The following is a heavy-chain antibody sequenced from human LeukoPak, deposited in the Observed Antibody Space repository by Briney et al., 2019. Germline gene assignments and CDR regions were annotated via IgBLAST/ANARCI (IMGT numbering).Heavy chain of an antibody. V-gene: IGHV1-69*13. CDR2: IIPIFGTA. CDR1: GGTFSSYA. CDR3: ARVSGSYSAFDI. D-gene: IGHD1-26*01. J-gene: IGHJ3*02. Sequence: GASVKVSCKASGGTFSSYAISWVRQAPGQGLEWMGGIIPIFGTANYAQKFQGRVTITADESTSTAYMELSSLRSEDTAVYYCARVSGSYSAFDIWGQGTMVTVSS.